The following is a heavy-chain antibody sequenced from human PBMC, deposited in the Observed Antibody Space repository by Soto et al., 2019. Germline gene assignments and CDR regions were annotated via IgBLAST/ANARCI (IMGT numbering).Heavy chain of an antibody. Sequence: QVQLQESGPGLVKPSETLSLTCTVSGGSISSYYWSWIRQPPGKGLEWIGYIYYSGSNNYNPSLKSRVTISVDTSKNQFSLKLSSVNAADTAVYYCARRWGQTFDFWGQGTLVTVSS. V-gene: IGHV4-59*01. CDR2: IYYSGSN. D-gene: IGHD1-26*01. CDR3: ARRWGQTFDF. J-gene: IGHJ4*02. CDR1: GGSISSYY.